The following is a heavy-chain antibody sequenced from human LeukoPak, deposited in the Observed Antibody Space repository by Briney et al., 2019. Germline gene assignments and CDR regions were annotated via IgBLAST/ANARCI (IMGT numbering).Heavy chain of an antibody. D-gene: IGHD1-26*01. CDR3: AKESPYAVGRTGRLYSFDY. CDR1: GFTFSDHA. V-gene: IGHV3-23*01. J-gene: IGHJ4*02. Sequence: GGSLRLSCATSGFTFSDHAISWVRQAPGKGLKWVSAISNSGRTYYADSVKGRFTISRDNSKNTVHLQMNSLRAEDTALYYCAKESPYAVGRTGRLYSFDYWGQGALVTVSS. CDR2: ISNSGRT.